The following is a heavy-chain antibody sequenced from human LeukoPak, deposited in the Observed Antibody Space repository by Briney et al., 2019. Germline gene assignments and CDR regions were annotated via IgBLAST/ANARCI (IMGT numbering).Heavy chain of an antibody. D-gene: IGHD3-10*01. CDR3: ARGRYYYGSGSYTDYFDY. J-gene: IGHJ4*02. CDR1: GFTFSSYS. V-gene: IGHV3-48*02. Sequence: PGGSLRLSCAASGFTFSSYSMNWVRQAPGKGLEWVSYISSSSSAIYYADSMKGRFTLSRDNAKNSLYLQMYSLRDEDTAVYYCARGRYYYGSGSYTDYFDYWGQGTLVTVSS. CDR2: ISSSSSAI.